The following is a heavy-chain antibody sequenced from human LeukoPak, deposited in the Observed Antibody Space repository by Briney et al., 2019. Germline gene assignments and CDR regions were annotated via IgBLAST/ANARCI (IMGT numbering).Heavy chain of an antibody. D-gene: IGHD6-19*01. CDR1: GFTFSSYS. Sequence: PGGSLRLSCAASGFTFSSYSMNWVRQAPGKGLEWVSSIISSSSYIYYADSVKGRFTISRDNAKNSLYLQMNSLRAEDTAVYYCATSPGSSGWPDYWGQGTLVTVSS. CDR3: ATSPGSSGWPDY. V-gene: IGHV3-21*01. J-gene: IGHJ4*02. CDR2: IISSSSYI.